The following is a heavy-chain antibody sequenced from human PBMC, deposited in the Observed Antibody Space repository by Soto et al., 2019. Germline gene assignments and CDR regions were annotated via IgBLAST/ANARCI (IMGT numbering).Heavy chain of an antibody. CDR1: GGTFSSYA. CDR2: IIPIFGTA. J-gene: IGHJ6*02. Sequence: ASVKVSCKASGGTFSSYAISWVRQAPGQGLEWMGGIIPIFGTANYAQKFQGRVTITADESTSTAYMELSSLRSEDTAVYYCARAADLTMVRGGYYYYYGMDVWGQGTTVTVSS. CDR3: ARAADLTMVRGGYYYYYGMDV. V-gene: IGHV1-69*13. D-gene: IGHD3-10*01.